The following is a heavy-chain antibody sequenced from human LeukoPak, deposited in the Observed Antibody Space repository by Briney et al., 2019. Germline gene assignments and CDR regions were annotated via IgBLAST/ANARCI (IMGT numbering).Heavy chain of an antibody. CDR1: GYTFTNYG. CDR3: ARLSGWAPYYFDY. Sequence: ASVKVSCKASGYTFTNYGINWVRQAPGQGLEWMGYISAYNGNTNYAQKFQGRVTMTTDTSTNTVYVELRSLRSEDTAVYYCARLSGWAPYYFDYWGQGTLVTVSS. V-gene: IGHV1-18*01. CDR2: ISAYNGNT. J-gene: IGHJ4*02. D-gene: IGHD6-19*01.